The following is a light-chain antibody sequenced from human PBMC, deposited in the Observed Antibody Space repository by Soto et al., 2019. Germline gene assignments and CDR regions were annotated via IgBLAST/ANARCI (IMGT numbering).Light chain of an antibody. CDR2: TGS. CDR1: QGISNW. CDR3: QQANSFPLT. J-gene: IGKJ4*01. Sequence: DIQMTQSPSSVSASVGDRVSITCRASQGISNWLAWYQQKPGRAPKLLIYTGSSLQSGVPSRFSGTGSGTEFTLTIRSLQPEDVATYYCQQANSFPLTFGGGTKVEIK. V-gene: IGKV1-12*01.